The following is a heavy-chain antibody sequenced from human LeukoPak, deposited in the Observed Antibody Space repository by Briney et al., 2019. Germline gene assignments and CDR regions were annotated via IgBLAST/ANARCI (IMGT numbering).Heavy chain of an antibody. CDR3: AKDTAHYGSGSFYDY. Sequence: GGSLRLSCAASGFTFSSYGMSWVRQAPGKGLVWVSRINSDGRSTNYADSVKGRFTISRDNAKNTLYLQMNNLRDEDTAVYFCAKDTAHYGSGSFYDYWGQGTLVTVSS. J-gene: IGHJ4*02. D-gene: IGHD3-10*01. CDR2: INSDGRST. V-gene: IGHV3-74*01. CDR1: GFTFSSYG.